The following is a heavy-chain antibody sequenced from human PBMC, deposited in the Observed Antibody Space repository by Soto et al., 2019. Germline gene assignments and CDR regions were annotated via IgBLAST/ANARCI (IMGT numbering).Heavy chain of an antibody. CDR3: ARGWKSYSYGYPWFGP. CDR1: GGSISSYY. D-gene: IGHD5-18*01. Sequence: SETLSLTCTVSGGSISSYYWSWIRQPPGKGLEWIGYIYYSGSTNYNPSLKSRVTISVDTSKNQFSLKLSSVTAADTAVYYCARGWKSYSYGYPWFGPWGQGTLVTVSS. J-gene: IGHJ5*02. V-gene: IGHV4-59*01. CDR2: IYYSGST.